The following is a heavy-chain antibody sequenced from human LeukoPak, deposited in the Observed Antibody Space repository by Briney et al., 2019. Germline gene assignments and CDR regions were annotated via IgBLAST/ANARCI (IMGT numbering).Heavy chain of an antibody. CDR3: AKVGLSDYGDYSGHAFDI. CDR1: GFTFSSYG. Sequence: GGSLRLSCAASGFTFSSYGMSWVRQAPGKGLEWVSAISGSGGSTYYADSVKGRFTISRDNSKNTLYLQMNSLRAEDTAVYYCAKVGLSDYGDYSGHAFDIWGQGTMVTVSS. D-gene: IGHD4-17*01. J-gene: IGHJ3*02. V-gene: IGHV3-23*01. CDR2: ISGSGGST.